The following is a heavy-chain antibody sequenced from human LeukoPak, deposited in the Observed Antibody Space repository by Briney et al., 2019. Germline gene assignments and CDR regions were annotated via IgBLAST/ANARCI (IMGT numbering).Heavy chain of an antibody. V-gene: IGHV4-59*08. CDR2: IFYSGSP. CDR1: GGSISSYY. Sequence: PSETLSLTCTVSGGSISSYYWSWIRQPPGKGLEWIGNIFYSGSPNYNPSLKSRVTVSFDTSKNQSSLNLSSVTAENKDTYYCARHSRSGYIGYENAFDIWGQGTMVTVSS. D-gene: IGHD5-12*01. J-gene: IGHJ3*02. CDR3: ARHSRSGYIGYENAFDI.